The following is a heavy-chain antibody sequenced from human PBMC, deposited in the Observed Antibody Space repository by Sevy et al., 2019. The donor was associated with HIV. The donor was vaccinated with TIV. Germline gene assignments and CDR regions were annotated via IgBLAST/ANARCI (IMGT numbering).Heavy chain of an antibody. Sequence: GGSLRLSCAASGFTFSNAWMSWVRQAPGKGLEWVGRIKSKTDGGTTDYAPPVKGRFTIAREDSKNTLYLQMNSLKNEDTAVYYCSLNTRGSSGAFDYWGQGALVTVSS. V-gene: IGHV3-15*01. CDR1: GFTFSNAW. CDR2: IKSKTDGGTT. J-gene: IGHJ4*02. D-gene: IGHD3-22*01. CDR3: SLNTRGSSGAFDY.